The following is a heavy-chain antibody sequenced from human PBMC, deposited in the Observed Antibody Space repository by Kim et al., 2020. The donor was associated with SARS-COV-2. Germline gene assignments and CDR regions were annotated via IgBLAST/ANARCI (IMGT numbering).Heavy chain of an antibody. V-gene: IGHV3-33*05. CDR3: AGSSSWYEGWFDP. Sequence: GGSLRLSCAASGFTFSSYGMHWVRQAPGKGLEWVAVISYDGSNKYYADSVKGRFTISRDNSKNTLYLQMNSLRAEDTAVYYCAGSSSWYEGWFDPWGQGTLVTVSS. CDR1: GFTFSSYG. D-gene: IGHD6-13*01. CDR2: ISYDGSNK. J-gene: IGHJ5*02.